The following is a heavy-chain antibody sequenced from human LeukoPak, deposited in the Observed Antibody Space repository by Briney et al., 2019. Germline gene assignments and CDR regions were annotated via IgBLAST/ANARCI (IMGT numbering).Heavy chain of an antibody. CDR1: GLTFSTYW. J-gene: IGHJ6*04. D-gene: IGHD3-10*01. V-gene: IGHV3-7*01. Sequence: QPWGSLRLSCAASGLTFSTYWMTWVRQAPGKGLEWVANIKQDGSEKNYVDSVKGRFTISRDNAKNSLYLQMNSLRVEDTAVYYCAGGIAMVRGGDVWGKGTTVTVSS. CDR2: IKQDGSEK. CDR3: AGGIAMVRGGDV.